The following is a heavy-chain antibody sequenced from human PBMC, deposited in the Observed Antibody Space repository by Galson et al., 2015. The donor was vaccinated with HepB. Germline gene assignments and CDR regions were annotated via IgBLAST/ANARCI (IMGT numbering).Heavy chain of an antibody. CDR1: GFTFSGSG. CDR3: TRPGYGSSWFLDYSHGMDI. Sequence: SLRLSCAASGFTFSGSGIHWVRLASGKGLEWVGRIRNRANNYATAYAASVRGRFTVSRDDSKNTAYLQMNSLKTEDTAVYHCTRPGYGSSWFLDYSHGMDIWGQGTTVIVS. D-gene: IGHD6-13*01. CDR2: IRNRANNYAT. J-gene: IGHJ6*02. V-gene: IGHV3-73*01.